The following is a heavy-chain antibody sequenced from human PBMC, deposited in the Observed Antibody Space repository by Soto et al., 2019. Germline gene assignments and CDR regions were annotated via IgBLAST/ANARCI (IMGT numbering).Heavy chain of an antibody. CDR2: INADYGNT. V-gene: IGHV1-18*04. Sequence: QLQLVQSGTELKKPGASVKVSCKASGYTFTNYGITWVRQAPGQGLEWMGWINADYGNTNYEQKFQGRATMTTDTYTNTAYMELRSLRSDDTAVYYCARKSLSNFNWFDPWGQGTLVTVSS. CDR3: ARKSLSNFNWFDP. CDR1: GYTFTNYG. J-gene: IGHJ5*02. D-gene: IGHD4-4*01.